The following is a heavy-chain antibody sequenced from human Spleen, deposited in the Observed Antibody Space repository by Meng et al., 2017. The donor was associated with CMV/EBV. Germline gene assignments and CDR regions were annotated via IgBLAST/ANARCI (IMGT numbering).Heavy chain of an antibody. CDR3: ARVGGSGAFDI. D-gene: IGHD1-26*01. V-gene: IGHV3-21*01. CDR2: ISSSSSYI. CDR1: GFTFSSYS. J-gene: IGHJ3*02. Sequence: GESLKTSCASSGFTFSSYSMNWVRHAPGKGLGWVSSISSSSSYIYYADSVKGRFIISRSNAKNSLYLQMNSLRAEDTAIYYGARVGGSGAFDIWGQGTLVTVSS.